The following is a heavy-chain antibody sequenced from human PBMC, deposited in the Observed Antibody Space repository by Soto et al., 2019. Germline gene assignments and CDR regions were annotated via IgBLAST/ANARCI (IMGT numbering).Heavy chain of an antibody. D-gene: IGHD6-25*01. V-gene: IGHV4-59*01. Sequence: SETLSLTCSVSGGSISSFYWSWIRQPPGKGLEWIGYIHYTGRTNYNPSLKSRVTILVDTSKNQFSLKLTSVTAADTAVYYCASQRLPNGATDYWGQGTLVTVSS. J-gene: IGHJ4*02. CDR1: GGSISSFY. CDR2: IHYTGRT. CDR3: ASQRLPNGATDY.